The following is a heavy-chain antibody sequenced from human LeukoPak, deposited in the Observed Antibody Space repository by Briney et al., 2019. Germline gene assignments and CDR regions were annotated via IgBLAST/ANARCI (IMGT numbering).Heavy chain of an antibody. CDR3: ATVSDYYGSGSYADY. V-gene: IGHV1-46*01. J-gene: IGHJ4*02. D-gene: IGHD3-10*01. CDR2: INPSGGST. Sequence: ASVKVSCKASGYTFASYDINWVRQATGQGLEWMGIINPSGGSTSYAQKFQGRVTMTEDTSTDTAYMELSSLRSEDTAVYYCATVSDYYGSGSYADYWGQGTLVTVSS. CDR1: GYTFASYD.